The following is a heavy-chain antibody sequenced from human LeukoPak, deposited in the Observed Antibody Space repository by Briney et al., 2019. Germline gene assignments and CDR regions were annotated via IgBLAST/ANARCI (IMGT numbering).Heavy chain of an antibody. CDR1: GGSFSGYY. V-gene: IGHV4-34*01. J-gene: IGHJ4*02. Sequence: PSETLSLTCAVYGGSFSGYYWSWIRQPPGKGLEWIGEINHSGSTNYNPSLKSRVTISVDTSKNQFSLKLSSVTAADTAVYYCARVASGYSYGYMGYWGQGTLVTVSS. D-gene: IGHD5-18*01. CDR2: INHSGST. CDR3: ARVASGYSYGYMGY.